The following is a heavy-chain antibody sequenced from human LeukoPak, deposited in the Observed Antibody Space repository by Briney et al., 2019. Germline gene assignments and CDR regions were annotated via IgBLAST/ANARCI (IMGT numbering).Heavy chain of an antibody. J-gene: IGHJ5*02. V-gene: IGHV3-23*01. CDR1: GFTFSSYA. CDR2: IIGSGGST. CDR3: TKEGLPSGSSWSAWFDP. D-gene: IGHD3-10*01. Sequence: GGSLRLSCAASGFTFSSYAMSWVRRAPGKGLEWVSAIIGSGGSTYYADSVKGRFTISRDNSKNTLYLQMNRLRAEDTAVYYCTKEGLPSGSSWSAWFDPWGQGTLVTVSS.